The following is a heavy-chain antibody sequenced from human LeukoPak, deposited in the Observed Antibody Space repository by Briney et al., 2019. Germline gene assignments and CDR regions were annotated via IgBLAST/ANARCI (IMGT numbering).Heavy chain of an antibody. V-gene: IGHV4-30-4*02. J-gene: IGHJ4*02. CDR2: IHDSGST. D-gene: IGHD3-3*01. Sequence: SETLSLTCTVSGGSISSGDYHWNWIRRPPGEGLEWIGFIHDSGSTYYNPSLKSRIIISRDVSKNQFSLKLSSVTAADTAVYYCARGGDYDFWSGYQNGPFDYWAREPWSPSPQ. CDR1: GGSISSGDYH. CDR3: ARGGDYDFWSGYQNGPFDY.